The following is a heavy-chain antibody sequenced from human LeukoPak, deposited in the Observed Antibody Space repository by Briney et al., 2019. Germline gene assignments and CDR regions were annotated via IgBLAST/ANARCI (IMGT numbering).Heavy chain of an antibody. CDR2: IYVAGST. CDR1: GFTVSDSF. CDR3: AKDLGSRPRYWYFDL. J-gene: IGHJ2*01. Sequence: GGSLRLSCAASGFTVSDSFMTWVRQAPGKGLEWVSVIYVAGSTYYADSVKGRFTVSRDNSKNTLYLQMNSLRAEDSAVYYCAKDLGSRPRYWYFDLWGRGTLVTVSS. V-gene: IGHV3-53*05. D-gene: IGHD3-10*01.